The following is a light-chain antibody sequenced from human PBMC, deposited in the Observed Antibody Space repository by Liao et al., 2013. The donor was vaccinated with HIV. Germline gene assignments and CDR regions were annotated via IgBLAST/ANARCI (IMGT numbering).Light chain of an antibody. CDR1: KLGDKY. J-gene: IGLJ1*01. V-gene: IGLV3-1*01. CDR3: QSADSSGNHV. CDR2: QDS. Sequence: SYELTQPPSVSVSPGQTASITCSGDKLGDKYACWYQQKPGQSPVLVIYQDSKRPSGIPERFSGSSSGTTLTLTITGVQAEDEADYYCQSADSSGNHVFGPGTKVTVL.